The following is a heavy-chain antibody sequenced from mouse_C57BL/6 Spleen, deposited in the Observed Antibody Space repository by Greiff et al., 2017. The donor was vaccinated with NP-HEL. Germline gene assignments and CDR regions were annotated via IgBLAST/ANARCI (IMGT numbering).Heavy chain of an antibody. V-gene: IGHV2-2*01. J-gene: IGHJ1*03. CDR2: IWSGGST. D-gene: IGHD2-1*01. CDR1: GFSLTSYG. CDR3: ARIYGNYGWYFDV. Sequence: QVQLKESGPGLVQPSQSLSITCTVSGFSLTSYGVHWVRQSPGKGLEWLGVIWSGGSTDYNAAFISRLSISKDNSKSQVFFKMNSLQADDTAIYYCARIYGNYGWYFDVWGTGTTVTVSS.